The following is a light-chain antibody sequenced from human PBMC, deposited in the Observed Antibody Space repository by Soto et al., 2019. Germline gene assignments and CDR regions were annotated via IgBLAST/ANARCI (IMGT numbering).Light chain of an antibody. CDR1: QSISSW. V-gene: IGKV1-5*03. CDR3: QHYNSYSEA. J-gene: IGKJ1*01. Sequence: IQMPQSPSTLSAAVGDRVTITFRASQSISSWLAWYQQIPGKAPKLLIYKASTLKSGVPSRFSGSGSGTEFTLTISSLQPDDFATYYCQHYNSYSEAFGQGTKVDI. CDR2: KAS.